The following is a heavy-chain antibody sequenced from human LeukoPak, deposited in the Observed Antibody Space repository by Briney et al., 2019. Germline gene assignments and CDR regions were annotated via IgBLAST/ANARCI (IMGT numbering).Heavy chain of an antibody. J-gene: IGHJ4*02. D-gene: IGHD6-13*01. CDR1: GGTFSSYA. Sequence: SVKVSCKASGGTFSSYAISWVRQAPGQGLEWMGGIIPIFGTANYAQKFQGRVTITADESTSTAYMELSSLRSEDTAVYYCARDATSAAAVYYFGYWGQGTLVTVSS. CDR3: ARDATSAAAVYYFGY. CDR2: IIPIFGTA. V-gene: IGHV1-69*01.